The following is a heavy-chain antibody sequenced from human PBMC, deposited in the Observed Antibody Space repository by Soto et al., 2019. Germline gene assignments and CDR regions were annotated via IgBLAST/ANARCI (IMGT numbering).Heavy chain of an antibody. Sequence: GGSLRLSCAASGFTFISYAMSWSRQAPGKGLEWVSAISGSGGSTYYADSVKGRFTISRDNSKNTLYLQMNSLRAEDTAVYYCAKGVVDTAMELFDYWGQGTLVTVSS. CDR1: GFTFISYA. V-gene: IGHV3-23*01. CDR3: AKGVVDTAMELFDY. D-gene: IGHD5-18*01. J-gene: IGHJ4*02. CDR2: ISGSGGST.